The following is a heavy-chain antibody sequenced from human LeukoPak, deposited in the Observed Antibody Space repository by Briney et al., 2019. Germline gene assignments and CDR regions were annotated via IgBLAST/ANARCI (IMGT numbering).Heavy chain of an antibody. CDR3: ARDLAGWDIVLMVYAKSFAY. J-gene: IGHJ4*02. D-gene: IGHD2-8*01. CDR2: ISSSSSYI. CDR1: GFTFSSYS. V-gene: IGHV3-21*01. Sequence: PGGSLRLSCAASGFTFSSYSMNWVRQAPGKGLEWVSSISSSSSYIYYADSVKGRFTISRDNAKNSLYLQMNSLRAEDTAVYYCARDLAGWDIVLMVYAKSFAYWGQGTLVTVSS.